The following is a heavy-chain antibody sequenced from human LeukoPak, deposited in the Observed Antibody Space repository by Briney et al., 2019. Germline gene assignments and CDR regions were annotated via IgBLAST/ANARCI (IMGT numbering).Heavy chain of an antibody. J-gene: IGHJ4*02. CDR1: GGSISSSSYY. Sequence: PSETLSLTCTVSGGSISSSSYYWGWIRQPPGKGLEWIGSVYYTGASYYNPSLKSRVAISIDTSKNHFSLNLTSVTAADTAVYYCARGAPPQNWGQGALVTVSS. V-gene: IGHV4-39*07. CDR3: ARGAPPQN. CDR2: VYYTGAS.